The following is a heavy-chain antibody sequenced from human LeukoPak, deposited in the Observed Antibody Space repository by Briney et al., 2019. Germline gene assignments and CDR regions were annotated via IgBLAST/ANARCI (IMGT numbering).Heavy chain of an antibody. CDR3: AKGSRGSRPYYFDY. J-gene: IGHJ4*02. D-gene: IGHD2-15*01. CDR1: GFTFNNYA. V-gene: IGHV3-23*01. Sequence: HSGGSLRLSCAASGFTFNNYAMSWVRQAPGKGLEWFSAISDSGGSTYYADSVQGRLTISRDNSKNTLSLRMSSLRAEDTAVYYCAKGSRGSRPYYFDYWGQGTLVTVSS. CDR2: ISDSGGST.